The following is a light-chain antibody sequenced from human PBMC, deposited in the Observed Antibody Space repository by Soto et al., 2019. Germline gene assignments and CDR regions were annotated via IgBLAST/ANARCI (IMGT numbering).Light chain of an antibody. V-gene: IGLV1-40*01. CDR1: SSNIGAGYD. CDR2: GNS. CDR3: QSYDSSPHVV. J-gene: IGLJ2*01. Sequence: QSVLTQPPSVSGAPGQRVTIPCTGSSSNIGAGYDVHWYQQLPGTAPKLLIYGNSNRPSGVPDRFSGSKSGTSASLAITGLQAEDEADYYCQSYDSSPHVVFGGGTKLTVL.